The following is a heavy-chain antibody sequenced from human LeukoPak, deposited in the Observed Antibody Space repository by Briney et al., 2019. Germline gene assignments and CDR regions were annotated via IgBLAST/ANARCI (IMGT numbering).Heavy chain of an antibody. CDR2: IRSKANTYAT. CDR1: GFTFSGSA. V-gene: IGHV3-73*01. J-gene: IGHJ4*02. CDR3: TRSDYDSRGYYHSDY. Sequence: GGSLRLSCAASGFTFSGSAMHWVRQASGKGLEWVGRIRSKANTYATAYAASVRGRFTISRDDSQSTGYLQMNSLKTEDTAVYYCTRSDYDSRGYYHSDYWGQGMLVTVSS. D-gene: IGHD3-22*01.